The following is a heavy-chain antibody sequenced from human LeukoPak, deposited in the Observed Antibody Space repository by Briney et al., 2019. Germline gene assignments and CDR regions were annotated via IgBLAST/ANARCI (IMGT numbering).Heavy chain of an antibody. V-gene: IGHV3-74*01. CDR3: GRAAHSCSGDCYALDY. D-gene: IGHD2-21*01. J-gene: IGHJ4*02. CDR2: IDTDGSST. Sequence: PGGSLRLSCAVSGFTFSNYWMHWVRQTPGEGLVWVSRIDTDGSSTSYADSVKGRFTISRDNAKNTLYLQMNSLRAEDTAVYYCGRAAHSCSGDCYALDYWGQGTLVTVSS. CDR1: GFTFSNYW.